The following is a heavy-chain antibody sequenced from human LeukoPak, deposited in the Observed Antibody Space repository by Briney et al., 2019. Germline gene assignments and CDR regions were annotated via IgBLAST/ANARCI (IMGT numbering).Heavy chain of an antibody. CDR1: GLTFSIYE. Sequence: GGTLRLSCAASGLTFSIYEMNWVRQAPGKGLEWVSYIGTGGSPISYADSVKGRFTVSRHKPKNSLYLQMSSLRAEDTGVYYCASFYDRSGGDYWGQGTLVTVSS. CDR3: ASFYDRSGGDY. CDR2: IGTGGSPI. V-gene: IGHV3-48*03. D-gene: IGHD3-22*01. J-gene: IGHJ4*02.